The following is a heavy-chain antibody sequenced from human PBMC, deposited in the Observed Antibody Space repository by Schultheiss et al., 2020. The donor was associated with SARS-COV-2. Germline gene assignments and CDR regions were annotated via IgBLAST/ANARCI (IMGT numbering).Heavy chain of an antibody. CDR2: ISSSSSYI. J-gene: IGHJ5*02. CDR1: GFTFSSYS. Sequence: GGSLRLSCAASGFTFSSYSMNWVRQAPGKGLEWVSYISSSSSYIYYADSVKGRFTISRDNAKNSLYLQMNSLRAEDTAVYYCARDPDIVVVVAATPGWFDPWGQGTLVTVSS. D-gene: IGHD2-15*01. V-gene: IGHV3-21*05. CDR3: ARDPDIVVVVAATPGWFDP.